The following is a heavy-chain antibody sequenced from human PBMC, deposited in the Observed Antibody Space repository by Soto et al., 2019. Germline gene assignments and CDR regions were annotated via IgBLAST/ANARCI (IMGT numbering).Heavy chain of an antibody. CDR1: GFTFSNAW. Sequence: GGSLRLSCAASGFTFSNAWMSWVRQAPGKGLEWVGRIKSKTDGGTTDYAAPVKGRFTISRDDSKNTLYLQMNSLKTEDTAVYYCTTVFRGSGSYFFRVVNSYYFDYWGQGTLVTVSS. J-gene: IGHJ4*02. V-gene: IGHV3-15*01. D-gene: IGHD3-10*01. CDR3: TTVFRGSGSYFFRVVNSYYFDY. CDR2: IKSKTDGGTT.